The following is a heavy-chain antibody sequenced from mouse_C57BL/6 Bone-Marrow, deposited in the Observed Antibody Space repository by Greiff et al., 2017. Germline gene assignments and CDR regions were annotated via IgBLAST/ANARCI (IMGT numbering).Heavy chain of an antibody. V-gene: IGHV1-80*01. CDR3: ARWGRGTWFAY. CDR1: GYAFSSYW. CDR2: IYPGDGDT. Sequence: QVQLQQSGAELVKPGASVKISCKASGYAFSSYWMNWVKQRPGKGLEWIGQIYPGDGDTNYNGQFKGKATLTAEKSSSTAYMQLSSLTSEDAAVYFCARWGRGTWFAYWGQGTLVTVSA. J-gene: IGHJ3*01.